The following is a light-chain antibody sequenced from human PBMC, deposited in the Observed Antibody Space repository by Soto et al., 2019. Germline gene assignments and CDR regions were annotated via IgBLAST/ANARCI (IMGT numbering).Light chain of an antibody. J-gene: IGKJ5*01. CDR2: DAS. Sequence: ETVLPQSPATLSLSPWQRPTLSGRPRQSSSSYLALYQQKPGQASTLLIYDASNRATGIPARFSGSGSGTDFTLKISSLEAEDVVVYYCQQRSNWPPITFGQGARLEVK. CDR3: QQRSNWPPIT. CDR1: QSSSSY. V-gene: IGKV3-11*01.